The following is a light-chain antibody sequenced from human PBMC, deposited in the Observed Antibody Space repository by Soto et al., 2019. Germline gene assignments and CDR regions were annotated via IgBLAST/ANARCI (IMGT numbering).Light chain of an antibody. Sequence: QSVLTQPPSASGTPGQRVTISCSGSSSNIGSNTVNWYQQLPGTAPKLLIYSNNQRPSGVPDRFSGSKSGTSASLVIIGLQSEDEADYYCAAWDDSLNGVVFGGGTKLTVL. CDR1: SSNIGSNT. V-gene: IGLV1-44*01. CDR2: SNN. CDR3: AAWDDSLNGVV. J-gene: IGLJ2*01.